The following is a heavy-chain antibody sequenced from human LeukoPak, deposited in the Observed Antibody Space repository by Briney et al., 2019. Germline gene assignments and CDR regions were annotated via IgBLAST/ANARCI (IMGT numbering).Heavy chain of an antibody. D-gene: IGHD3-10*02. CDR2: ISNDGSNK. CDR3: ARVFVGENFDY. J-gene: IGHJ4*02. Sequence: GGSLRLSCAASGFTFSSYGIHWVRQAPGKGLEWVAVISNDGSNKYYADSVKGRFTISRDNAKNSLYLQMNSLRAEDTAVYFCARVFVGENFDYWGQGTLVTVSS. V-gene: IGHV3-30*03. CDR1: GFTFSSYG.